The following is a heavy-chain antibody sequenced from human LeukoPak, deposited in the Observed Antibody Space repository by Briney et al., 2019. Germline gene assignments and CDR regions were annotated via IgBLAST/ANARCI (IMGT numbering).Heavy chain of an antibody. CDR2: IYYRGST. CDR3: ARASHGSNSEFDY. V-gene: IGHV4-59*01. D-gene: IGHD4-23*01. Sequence: SETLSLTCTVSGGSISGYYWTWIRQPPGKGLEWIGFIYYRGSTNYNPSLKSRVTISLDTSRNQFSLKLSSVTAADTAVYYCARASHGSNSEFDYCGLGTLVTVSS. J-gene: IGHJ4*02. CDR1: GGSISGYY.